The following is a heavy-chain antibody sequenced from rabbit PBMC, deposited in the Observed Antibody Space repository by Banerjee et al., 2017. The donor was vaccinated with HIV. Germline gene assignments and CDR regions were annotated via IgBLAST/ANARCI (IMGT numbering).Heavy chain of an antibody. CDR2: INAVTGTA. J-gene: IGHJ4*01. CDR1: AFSFRNKAV. CDR3: ARDGVGGSYFAL. V-gene: IGHV1S45*01. D-gene: IGHD8-1*01. Sequence: QQQLEESGGGPAKPEGSLKVCCTASAFSFRNKAVMCWVRQAPGKGLEWIACINAVTGTAVYASWAKGRFTISKISSTTVTLQMTSLTAADTATYFCARDGVGGSYFALWGQGTLVTVS.